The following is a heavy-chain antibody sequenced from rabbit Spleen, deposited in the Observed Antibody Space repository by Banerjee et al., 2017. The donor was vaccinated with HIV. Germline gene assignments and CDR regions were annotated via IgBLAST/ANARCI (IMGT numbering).Heavy chain of an antibody. CDR1: GFSFSSSYW. CDR2: IYAGSSGST. CDR3: ARDYAGTSYDIPINYYFDL. Sequence: QSLEESGGDLVKPGASLTLTCTASGFSFSSSYWICWVRQAPGKGLEWIACIYAGSSGSTYYASWAKGRFTISKTSSTTVTLQMTSLTAADTATYFCARDYAGTSYDIPINYYFDLWGPGTLVTVS. V-gene: IGHV1S40*01. D-gene: IGHD8-1*01. J-gene: IGHJ4*01.